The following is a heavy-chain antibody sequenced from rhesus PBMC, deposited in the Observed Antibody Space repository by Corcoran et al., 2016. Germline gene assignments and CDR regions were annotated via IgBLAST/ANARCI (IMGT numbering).Heavy chain of an antibody. J-gene: IGHJ4*01. CDR2: IYSNSEST. CDR3: ARELVVTTSVFVDY. CDR1: GGSISSCYYY. Sequence: QVQLQESGPGAVKPSATLSLTFAVSGGSISSCYYYWLWIRQPTGPGLEWIGGIYSNSESTNYNPSLTSRVTISKDTSKNQFSLKLSSVTAADTAVYYCARELVVTTSVFVDYWGQGVLVTVSS. V-gene: IGHV4S12*01. D-gene: IGHD2-39*02.